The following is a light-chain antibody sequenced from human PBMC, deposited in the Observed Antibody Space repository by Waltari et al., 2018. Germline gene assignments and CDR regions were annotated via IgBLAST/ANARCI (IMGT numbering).Light chain of an antibody. V-gene: IGKV1-39*01. CDR1: QSISSY. CDR2: AAS. CDR3: QQSYSTLALT. J-gene: IGKJ4*01. Sequence: DIQMTQSPSSLSASVGDRVTITCRASQSISSYLNWYQQKPGKAPKLLIYAASSLQSGVPSRFSGSGSGTDFTLTISSQQPEDFATYYCQQSYSTLALTFGGGTKVEIK.